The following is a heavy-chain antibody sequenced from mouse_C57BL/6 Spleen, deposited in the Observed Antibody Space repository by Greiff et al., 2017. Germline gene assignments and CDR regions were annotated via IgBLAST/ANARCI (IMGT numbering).Heavy chain of an antibody. Sequence: QVQLKESDAELVKPGASVKISCKVSGYTFTDHTIHWMKQRPEQGLEWIGYIYPRDGSTKYNEKFKGKATLTADKSSSTAYMQLNSLTSEDSAVYFCARWNYYGSSPYAMDYWGQGTSVTVSS. J-gene: IGHJ4*01. D-gene: IGHD1-1*01. V-gene: IGHV1-78*01. CDR1: GYTFTDHT. CDR3: ARWNYYGSSPYAMDY. CDR2: IYPRDGST.